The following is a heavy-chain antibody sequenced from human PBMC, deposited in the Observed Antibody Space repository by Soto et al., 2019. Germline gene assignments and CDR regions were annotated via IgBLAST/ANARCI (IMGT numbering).Heavy chain of an antibody. V-gene: IGHV4-39*01. Sequence: SETLSLTCTVSGGSISSSTYYWGWIRQPPGKGLEWIGSIYYSGSTYYNPSLKSRVTISVDTSKNQFSLKLSSVTAADTAVYYCASNYLRSWFDPWGQGTLVTVSS. CDR2: IYYSGST. D-gene: IGHD4-4*01. CDR3: ASNYLRSWFDP. CDR1: GGSISSSTYY. J-gene: IGHJ5*02.